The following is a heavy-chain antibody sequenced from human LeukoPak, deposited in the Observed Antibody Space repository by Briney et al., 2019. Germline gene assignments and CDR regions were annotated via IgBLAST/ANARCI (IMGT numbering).Heavy chain of an antibody. CDR3: ARDMRITIFGVVIIDYYGMDV. J-gene: IGHJ6*02. Sequence: KSGGSLRLSCAASGFTFSDYYMSWIRQAPGKGLEWVSYISSRGSTIYYADSVKGRFTISRDNAKNSLYLQMNSLRAEDTAVYYCARDMRITIFGVVIIDYYGMDVWGQGTTVTVSS. D-gene: IGHD3-3*01. CDR1: GFTFSDYY. V-gene: IGHV3-11*01. CDR2: ISSRGSTI.